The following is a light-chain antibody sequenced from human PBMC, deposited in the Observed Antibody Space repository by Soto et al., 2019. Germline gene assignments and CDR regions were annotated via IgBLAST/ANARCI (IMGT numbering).Light chain of an antibody. Sequence: QSALTQPASVSGSPGQSITIPCTGTSSDVGGDNYVSWYLQHPGKAPKLMIYAVSNRPSGVSNRFSGSTSGNTASLTISGLQAEDEADYYCSSYTSSSTLVFGGGTKLTVL. CDR1: SSDVGGDNY. CDR3: SSYTSSSTLV. CDR2: AVS. J-gene: IGLJ2*01. V-gene: IGLV2-14*03.